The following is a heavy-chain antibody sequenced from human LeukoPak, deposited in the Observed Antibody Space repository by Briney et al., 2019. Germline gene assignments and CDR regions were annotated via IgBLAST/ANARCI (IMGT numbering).Heavy chain of an antibody. J-gene: IGHJ4*02. CDR3: ARADSNGWSNY. V-gene: IGHV3-53*01. CDR2: IYSAGFT. CDR1: GFTVSSHS. D-gene: IGHD6-19*01. Sequence: GGSLRLSCAASGFTVSSHSMSWVRQAPGKGLEWASVIYSAGFTYYADSVKGRFAISRDNSKNTLYLQMNSLRAEDTALYHCARADSNGWSNYWGQGTLVTVSS.